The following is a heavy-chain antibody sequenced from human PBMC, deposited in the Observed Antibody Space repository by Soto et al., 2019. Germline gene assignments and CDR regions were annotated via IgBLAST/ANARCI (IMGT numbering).Heavy chain of an antibody. CDR2: VYPIGNT. CDR3: VGYNASHNWLEQ. CDR1: VCSVTKFFY. J-gene: IGHJ5*02. V-gene: IGHV4-38-2*02. Sequence: SETLSLTCTFSVCSVTKFFYWCCIRQSAGQGLECLGTVYPIGNTYYNPSVRCRVSMSIDPSKNKFSLSLTSVTASDTARYFCVGYNASHNWLEQWGKGNMVNVS. D-gene: IGHD5-18*01.